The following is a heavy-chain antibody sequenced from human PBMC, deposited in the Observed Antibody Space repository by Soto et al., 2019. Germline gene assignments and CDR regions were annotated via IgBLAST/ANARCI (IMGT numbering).Heavy chain of an antibody. CDR3: ARGERPIAVAGVFDY. V-gene: IGHV1-18*01. Sequence: ASVKVSCKASGYTFTTFGISWVRQAPGQGLEWVGWISANNGNTKYSQKFQGRVSLTTETSTSTAYMELSSLRSEDTAVYYCARGERPIAVAGVFDYWGQGTLVTVSS. CDR1: GYTFTTFG. J-gene: IGHJ4*02. D-gene: IGHD6-19*01. CDR2: ISANNGNT.